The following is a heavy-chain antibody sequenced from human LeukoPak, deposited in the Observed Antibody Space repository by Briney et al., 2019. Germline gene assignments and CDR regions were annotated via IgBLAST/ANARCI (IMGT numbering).Heavy chain of an antibody. CDR3: ARVLAVTESFDY. V-gene: IGHV1-69*05. Sequence: SVKVSCKASGGTFSSYAISWVRQAPGQGLEWMGGIVPIFGTTIYAQRFQGRVTMTRDMSTSTVYMELGSLRSEDTAVYYCARVLAVTESFDYWGQGTLVTVSS. D-gene: IGHD3-3*01. CDR1: GGTFSSYA. CDR2: IVPIFGTT. J-gene: IGHJ4*02.